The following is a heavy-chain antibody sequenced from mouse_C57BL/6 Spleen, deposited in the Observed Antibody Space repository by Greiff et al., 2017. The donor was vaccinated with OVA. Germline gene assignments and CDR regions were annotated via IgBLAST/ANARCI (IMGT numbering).Heavy chain of an antibody. D-gene: IGHD1-1*01. V-gene: IGHV1-59*01. CDR3: ARKYYGSSRAMDY. CDR1: GYTFTSYW. J-gene: IGHJ4*01. Sequence: QVQLQQPGAELVRPGTSVKLSCKASGYTFTSYWMHWVKQRPGQGLEWIGVIDPSDSYTNYNQKFKGKATLTVDTSSSTAYMQLSSLTSEDSAVYYCARKYYGSSRAMDYWGQGTSVTVSS. CDR2: IDPSDSYT.